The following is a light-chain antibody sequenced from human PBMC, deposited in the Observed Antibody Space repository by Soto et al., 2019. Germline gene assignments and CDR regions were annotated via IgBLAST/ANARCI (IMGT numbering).Light chain of an antibody. CDR2: AAS. Sequence: DIQMTQSPSSLSASVGDRVTITCRASQGITNYLAWYQQKPGKVPKLLIYAASSLQSGVPSRFSGSGSGTDLTLRISSLEPEDFEVYYCQQRGNWPLITFGQGTRLEIK. CDR1: QGITNY. J-gene: IGKJ5*01. V-gene: IGKV1-27*01. CDR3: QQRGNWPLIT.